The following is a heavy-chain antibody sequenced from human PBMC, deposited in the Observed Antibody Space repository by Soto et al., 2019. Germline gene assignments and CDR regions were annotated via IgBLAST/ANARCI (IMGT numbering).Heavy chain of an antibody. J-gene: IGHJ4*02. V-gene: IGHV6-1*01. CDR3: ARVRAEQQLVPAFFFYFDY. CDR1: GDSVSSNSAA. CDR2: TYYRSKWYN. Sequence: SQTLSLTCAISGDSVSSNSAAWNWIRQSPSRGLEWLGRTYYRSKWYNDYAVSVKSRITINPDTSKNKFSLQLNSVTPEDTAVYYSARVRAEQQLVPAFFFYFDYWGQGTLVTVSS. D-gene: IGHD6-13*01.